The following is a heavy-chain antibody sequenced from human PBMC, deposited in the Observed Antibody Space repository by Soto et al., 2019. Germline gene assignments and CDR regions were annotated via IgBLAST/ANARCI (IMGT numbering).Heavy chain of an antibody. CDR3: ARGWGRIFGY. V-gene: IGHV4-34*01. D-gene: IGHD7-27*01. CDR2: INHSGST. J-gene: IGHJ4*02. Sequence: QVQLQQWGAGLLKPSETLSLTCAVYGGSLSGYYWSWIRQPPRKGLEWIGEINHSGSTSYNPSLNSRVTISVDTSQNQCSLKLSSLTASDTAVYYCARGWGRIFGYWGQGTLVTVPS. CDR1: GGSLSGYY.